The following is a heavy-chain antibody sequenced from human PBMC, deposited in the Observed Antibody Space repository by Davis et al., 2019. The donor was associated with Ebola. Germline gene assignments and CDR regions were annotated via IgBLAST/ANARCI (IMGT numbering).Heavy chain of an antibody. CDR3: ASGLYSSSWSHDY. Sequence: PSETLSLTCTVSSGSISSHYWSWIRQPPGKGLEWIGSIYHSGSTYYNPSLKSRVTISVDTSKNQFSLKLSSVTAADTAVYYCASGLYSSSWSHDYWGQGTLVTVSS. CDR1: SGSISSHY. V-gene: IGHV4-59*08. J-gene: IGHJ4*02. CDR2: IYHSGST. D-gene: IGHD6-6*01.